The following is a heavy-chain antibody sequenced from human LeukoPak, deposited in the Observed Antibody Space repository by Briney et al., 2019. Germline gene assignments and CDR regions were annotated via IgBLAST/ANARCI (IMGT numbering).Heavy chain of an antibody. CDR2: ISGSGGST. D-gene: IGHD3-22*01. Sequence: PGGSLRLSCAASGFTFSSFGMHWVRQAPGKGLEWVSAISGSGGSTYYADSVKGRFTISRDNSKNTLYLQMNSLRAEDTAVYYCAKDEYYYDSSGYITGDYFDYWGQGTLVTVSS. CDR1: GFTFSSFG. V-gene: IGHV3-23*01. CDR3: AKDEYYYDSSGYITGDYFDY. J-gene: IGHJ4*02.